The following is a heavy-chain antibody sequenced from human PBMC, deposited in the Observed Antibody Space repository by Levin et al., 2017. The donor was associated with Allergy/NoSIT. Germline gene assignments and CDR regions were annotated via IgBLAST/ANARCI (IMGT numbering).Heavy chain of an antibody. CDR1: GFTFSSYA. D-gene: IGHD2-2*01. V-gene: IGHV3-23*01. Sequence: GGSLRLSCAASGFTFSSYAMSWVRQAPGKGLEWVSAISGSGGSTYYADSVKGRFTISRDNSKNTLYLQMNSLRAEDTAVYYCAKGPYCSSTSCPPSPPFDPWGQGTLVTVSS. CDR3: AKGPYCSSTSCPPSPPFDP. J-gene: IGHJ5*02. CDR2: ISGSGGST.